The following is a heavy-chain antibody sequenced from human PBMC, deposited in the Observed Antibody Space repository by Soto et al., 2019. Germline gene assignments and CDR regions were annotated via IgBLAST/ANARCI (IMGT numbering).Heavy chain of an antibody. Sequence: GPTLVNPTQTLTLTCTFSGFSLSTSGMCVSWIRQPPGKALEWLALIDWDDDKYYSTSLKTRLTISKDTSKNQVVLTMTNMDPVDTATYYCETGLVPMAPFDYWGQGTLVTVSS. CDR2: IDWDDDK. V-gene: IGHV2-70*01. D-gene: IGHD6-19*01. CDR3: ETGLVPMAPFDY. CDR1: GFSLSTSGMC. J-gene: IGHJ4*02.